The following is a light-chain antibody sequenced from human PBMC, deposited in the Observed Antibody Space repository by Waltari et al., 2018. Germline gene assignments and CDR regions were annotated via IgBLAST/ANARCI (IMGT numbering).Light chain of an antibody. CDR2: FAS. J-gene: IGKJ5*01. CDR1: QSLLRTSGYRY. V-gene: IGKV2-28*01. CDR3: MQGLQSPP. Sequence: SSQSLLRTSGYRYLDWYLQKPGQSPQVLIYFASNRASGGPDRFSGSGSGTDLTLKISRVEAEDVGDYYFMQGLQSPPFGHGTRLEIK.